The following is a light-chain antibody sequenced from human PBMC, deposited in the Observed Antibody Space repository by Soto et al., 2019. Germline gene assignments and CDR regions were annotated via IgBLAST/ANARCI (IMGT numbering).Light chain of an antibody. CDR2: GAS. Sequence: EIVLTQSPGTLSLSPGERATLSCRASQSVSSGYLAWYQQKPGQAPRLLIYGASSRATGIPDRFSGSGSGTDFTLTISRLEAEDFVVYYCQQYGSSPPYTFGRGTKLEIK. V-gene: IGKV3-20*01. J-gene: IGKJ2*01. CDR1: QSVSSGY. CDR3: QQYGSSPPYT.